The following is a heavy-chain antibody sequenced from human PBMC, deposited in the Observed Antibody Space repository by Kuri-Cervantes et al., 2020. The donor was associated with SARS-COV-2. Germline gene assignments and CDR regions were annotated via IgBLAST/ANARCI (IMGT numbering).Heavy chain of an antibody. CDR3: ASPVVVAAPGAFDI. CDR1: GYSISSDYY. V-gene: IGHV3-11*04. CDR2: ISSSSSTI. D-gene: IGHD2-15*01. Sequence: LSLTCAVSGYSISSDYYWGWIRQPPGKGLEWVSYISSSSSTIYYADSVKGRFTISRDNAKNSLYLQMNSLRDEDTAVYYCASPVVVAAPGAFDIWGQGTMVTVSS. J-gene: IGHJ3*02.